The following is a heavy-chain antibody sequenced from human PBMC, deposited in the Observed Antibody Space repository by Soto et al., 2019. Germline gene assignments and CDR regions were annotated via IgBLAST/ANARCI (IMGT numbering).Heavy chain of an antibody. Sequence: QVTLKESGPVLVKPTETLTLTCTVSGFSLSNARMGVSWIRQPPGKALEWLAHIFSNDEKSYSTSLKSRLTISKDTSKSQVVLTMTNMDPVDTATYYCARIRITRFLEWLSVTFDYWGQGTLVTVSS. CDR2: IFSNDEK. CDR3: ARIRITRFLEWLSVTFDY. J-gene: IGHJ4*02. V-gene: IGHV2-26*01. D-gene: IGHD3-3*01. CDR1: GFSLSNARMG.